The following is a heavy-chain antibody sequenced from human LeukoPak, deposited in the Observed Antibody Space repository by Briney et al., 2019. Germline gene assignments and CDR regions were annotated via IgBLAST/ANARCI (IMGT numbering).Heavy chain of an antibody. CDR2: IYYSGST. V-gene: IGHV4-31*03. D-gene: IGHD2-2*01. CDR1: GGSISSGGYY. CDR3: ARHQGTKGYGMDV. J-gene: IGHJ6*02. Sequence: SETLSLTCSVSGGSISSGGYYWSWIRQHPGKGLEWIGYIYYSGSTYYNPSLKSRVTISVDTSKNQFSLKLSSVTAADTAVYYCARHQGTKGYGMDVWGQGTTVTVSS.